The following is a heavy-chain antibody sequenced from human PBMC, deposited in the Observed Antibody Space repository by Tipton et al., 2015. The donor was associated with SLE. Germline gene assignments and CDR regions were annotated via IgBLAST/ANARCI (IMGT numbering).Heavy chain of an antibody. D-gene: IGHD3-16*01. CDR3: ARDPPSSYYYGMDV. Sequence: TLSLTCAVSGYSISSGYYWDWIRPPPGKGLGWIGSIYGSGNSYYNPSLRSRVTISVETSKNQFSLNLSSVTAADTAVYYCARDPPSSYYYGMDVWGQGTTVTVSS. V-gene: IGHV4-38-2*02. CDR1: GYSISSGYY. J-gene: IGHJ6*02. CDR2: IYGSGNS.